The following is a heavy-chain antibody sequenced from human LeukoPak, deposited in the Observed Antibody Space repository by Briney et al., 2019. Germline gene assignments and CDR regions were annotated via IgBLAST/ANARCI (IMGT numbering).Heavy chain of an antibody. D-gene: IGHD1-1*01. CDR1: GGSISSGSYY. V-gene: IGHV4-61*02. CDR3: ARGNPVATTGTKGGWFDP. Sequence: SETLSLTCTVSGGSISSGSYYWSWIRQPAGKGLEWIGRIYTSGSTNYNPSLKSRVTISLDTSKNQFSLKLRSVTAADTALYYCARGNPVATTGTKGGWFDPWGQGTLVTVSS. J-gene: IGHJ5*02. CDR2: IYTSGST.